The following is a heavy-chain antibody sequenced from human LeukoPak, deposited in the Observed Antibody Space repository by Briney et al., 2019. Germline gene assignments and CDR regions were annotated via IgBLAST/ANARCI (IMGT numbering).Heavy chain of an antibody. CDR2: IKQDGSEK. D-gene: IGHD3-10*01. CDR3: ATLWFGDYYYYYGMDV. CDR1: GFTFSSYW. Sequence: AGGSLRLSCAASGFTFSSYWMSWVRQAPGKGLEWVANIKQDGSEKYYVDSMKGRFTISRDNAKNSLYLQMNSLRAEDTAVYYCATLWFGDYYYYYGMDVWGKGTTVTVSS. J-gene: IGHJ6*04. V-gene: IGHV3-7*03.